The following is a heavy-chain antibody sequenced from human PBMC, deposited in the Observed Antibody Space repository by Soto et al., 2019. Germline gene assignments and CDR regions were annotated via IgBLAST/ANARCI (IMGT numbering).Heavy chain of an antibody. V-gene: IGHV3-23*01. CDR2: ISDPGTST. J-gene: IGHJ3*01. CDR1: GFTFGNYA. D-gene: IGHD2-21*02. CDR3: SKSLVTPSDAFDL. Sequence: PGGSLRLSCAASGFTFGNYAMNWVRQAPGKGLEWISSISDPGTSTYYANSVKGRFSMSRDNSKNTLFLQMNRLRADDTAVYFFSKSLVTPSDAFDLCGRGTLVIVS.